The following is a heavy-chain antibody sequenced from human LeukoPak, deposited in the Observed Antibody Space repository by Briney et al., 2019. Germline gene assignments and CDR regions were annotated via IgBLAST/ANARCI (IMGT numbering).Heavy chain of an antibody. CDR1: GFIVSNNY. V-gene: IGHV3-30-3*01. D-gene: IGHD4-17*01. CDR3: ARDLNAGLIYGDYPY. CDR2: ISYDGSNK. J-gene: IGHJ4*02. Sequence: PGGSLRLSCVASGFIVSNNYLNWVRQAPGKGLEWVAVISYDGSNKYYADSVKGRFTISRDNSKNTLYLQMNSLRAEDTAVYYCARDLNAGLIYGDYPYWGQGTLVTVSS.